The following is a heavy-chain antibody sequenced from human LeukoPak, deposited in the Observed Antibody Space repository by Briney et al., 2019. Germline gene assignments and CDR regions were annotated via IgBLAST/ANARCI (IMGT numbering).Heavy chain of an antibody. CDR3: ARVQYCTNGVCRAGYYYGMDV. CDR2: ISSSGSTI. D-gene: IGHD2-8*01. CDR1: GFTFSDYY. Sequence: GESLRLSCAASGFTFSDYYMSWIRQAPGKGLEWVSYISSSGSTIYYADSVKGRFTISRDNAKNSLYLQMNSLRAEDTAVYYCARVQYCTNGVCRAGYYYGMDVWGQGTTVTVSS. J-gene: IGHJ6*02. V-gene: IGHV3-11*01.